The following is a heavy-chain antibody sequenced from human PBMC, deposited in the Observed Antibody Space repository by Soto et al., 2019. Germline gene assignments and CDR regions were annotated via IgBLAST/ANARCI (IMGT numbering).Heavy chain of an antibody. CDR3: LRGYDSRPCGLDGMDV. Sequence: GGSLRLSCVASGFTFSNYGMSWVRQAPGKGLEWVSSIIGSGGSTSYADSVKGRFXXYRDNYKKTLYVQMNSLRAEDTAVYYCLRGYDSRPCGLDGMDVWGQGTTVTVYS. CDR2: IIGSGGST. V-gene: IGHV3-23*01. D-gene: IGHD5-12*01. J-gene: IGHJ6*02. CDR1: GFTFSNYG.